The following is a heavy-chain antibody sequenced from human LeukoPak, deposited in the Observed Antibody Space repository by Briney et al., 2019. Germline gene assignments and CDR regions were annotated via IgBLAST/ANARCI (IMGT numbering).Heavy chain of an antibody. CDR3: ARGSGITMNL. J-gene: IGHJ4*02. CDR2: VDPEDGET. D-gene: IGHD3-22*01. CDR1: GYTFTDYY. V-gene: IGHV1-69-2*01. Sequence: GASVKVSCKVSGYTFTDYYMHWVQQAPGKGLEWMGLVDPEDGETIYAEKFQGRVTITADTSTDTAYMELSSLRSEDTAVYYCARGSGITMNLWGQGTLVTVSS.